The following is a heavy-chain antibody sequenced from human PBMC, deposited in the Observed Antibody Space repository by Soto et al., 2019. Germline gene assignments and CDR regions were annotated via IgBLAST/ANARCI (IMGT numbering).Heavy chain of an antibody. V-gene: IGHV1-18*01. CDR3: ARDSGYFYYYGMDF. Sequence: ASVKVSCKASGYTFSTYGISWVRQAPGQGLEWMGWISIHNGNTKKAQKLQDRVSLTTDTSTTTAYMELRSLTSDDTAIYYCARDSGYFYYYGMDFWGQGNTVTVSS. D-gene: IGHD6-25*01. CDR2: ISIHNGNT. J-gene: IGHJ6*02. CDR1: GYTFSTYG.